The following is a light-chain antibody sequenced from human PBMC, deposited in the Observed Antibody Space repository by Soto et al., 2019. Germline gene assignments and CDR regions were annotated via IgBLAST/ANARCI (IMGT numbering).Light chain of an antibody. J-gene: IGKJ5*01. Sequence: EIVMTHSPATLSVSPGERATLSCRASQSVSSNLAWYQQKPGQAPRLLIYGASTRATGIPARFSGSGSGTEFTLTISSLEPEDSAVYYCQQRSNSPPWITFGQGTRLEIK. CDR3: QQRSNSPPWIT. V-gene: IGKV3-15*01. CDR1: QSVSSN. CDR2: GAS.